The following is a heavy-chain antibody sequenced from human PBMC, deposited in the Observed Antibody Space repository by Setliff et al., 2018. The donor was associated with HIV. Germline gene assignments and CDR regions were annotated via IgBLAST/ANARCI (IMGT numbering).Heavy chain of an antibody. J-gene: IGHJ2*01. CDR2: IKSKTDGGTT. D-gene: IGHD3-22*01. CDR1: GYTFSNAW. Sequence: GGSLRLSCAASGYTFSNAWMSWVRQAPGKGLEWVGRIKSKTDGGTTDYAAPVKGRFTISRDDSKNTLYLQMNSLKTEDTAVYYCTTRGITMIVVVITYYWYFDLWGRGTLVTVSS. V-gene: IGHV3-15*01. CDR3: TTRGITMIVVVITYYWYFDL.